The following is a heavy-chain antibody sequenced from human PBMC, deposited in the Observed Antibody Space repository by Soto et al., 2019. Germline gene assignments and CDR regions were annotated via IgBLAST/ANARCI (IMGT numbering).Heavy chain of an antibody. Sequence: QLLESGPGLVKPSETLSLTCTVSGGSISSSSYYWGWIRQPPGKGLEWIGSIYYSGSTYYNPSLKSRVTISVDTSKNQFSLKLSSVTAADTAVYYCARLRYSSGWTRYWGQGTLVTVSS. CDR2: IYYSGST. CDR3: ARLRYSSGWTRY. D-gene: IGHD6-19*01. J-gene: IGHJ4*02. V-gene: IGHV4-39*01. CDR1: GGSISSSSYY.